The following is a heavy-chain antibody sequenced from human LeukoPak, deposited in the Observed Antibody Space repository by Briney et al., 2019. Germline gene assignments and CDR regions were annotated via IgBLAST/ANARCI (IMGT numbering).Heavy chain of an antibody. CDR2: IIPIFGTA. D-gene: IGHD4-17*01. CDR1: GGTFSSYA. V-gene: IGHV1-69*13. J-gene: IGHJ3*02. Sequence: GASVKVSCKASGGTFSSYAISWVRQAPGQGLEWMGGIIPIFGTANYAQKFQGRVTITADESTSTAYMELSSLRSEDTAVYYCAILQCVKCGDYEGVGDAFDIWGQGTMVTVSS. CDR3: AILQCVKCGDYEGVGDAFDI.